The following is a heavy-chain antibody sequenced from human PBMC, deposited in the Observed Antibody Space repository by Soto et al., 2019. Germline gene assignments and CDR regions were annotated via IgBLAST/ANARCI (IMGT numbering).Heavy chain of an antibody. V-gene: IGHV3-30*18. D-gene: IGHD3-16*01. CDR1: GFTFSSYG. CDR2: ISYDGSNK. Sequence: QVQLVESGGGVVQPGRSLRLSCAASGFTFSSYGMHWVRQAPGKGLEWVAVISYDGSNKYYADSVKGRFTISRDNSKNTLYLQMNSLRAEDTAVYYCAKDRYDSVGYFDYWGQGTLVTVSS. J-gene: IGHJ4*02. CDR3: AKDRYDSVGYFDY.